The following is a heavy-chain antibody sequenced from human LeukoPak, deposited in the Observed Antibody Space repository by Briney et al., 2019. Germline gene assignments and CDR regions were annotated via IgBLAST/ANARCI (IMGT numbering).Heavy chain of an antibody. CDR1: GYTFTSYG. CDR2: INPNSGGT. J-gene: IGHJ4*02. V-gene: IGHV1-2*02. CDR3: ARDIVADRDY. D-gene: IGHD2-15*01. Sequence: ASVKVSCKASGYTFTSYGISWVRQAPGQGLEWMGWINPNSGGTNYAQKFQGRVTMTRDTSISTAYMELSRLRSDDTAVYYCARDIVADRDYWGQGTLVTVSS.